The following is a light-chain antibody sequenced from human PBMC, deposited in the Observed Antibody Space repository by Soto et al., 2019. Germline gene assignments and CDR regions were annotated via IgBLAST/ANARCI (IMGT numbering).Light chain of an antibody. Sequence: DIQVTQSPSSLSASLGDRVTITCRANQAIGAYLAWFQQQPGKVPKLLIYAASALQSGVPSRFSGSGSGTDFTLTISSLQPEDIATHYCQKYNSAPLTFGGGTKVEI. J-gene: IGKJ4*01. CDR1: QAIGAY. CDR3: QKYNSAPLT. CDR2: AAS. V-gene: IGKV1-27*01.